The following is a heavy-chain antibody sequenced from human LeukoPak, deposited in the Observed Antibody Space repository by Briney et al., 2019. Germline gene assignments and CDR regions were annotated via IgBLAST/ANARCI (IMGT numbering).Heavy chain of an antibody. V-gene: IGHV3-30*02. Sequence: GGSLRLSCAASGFTFSIYGMHWVRQAPGKGLEWVAVIWYDGSNKYYADSVKGRFTISRDNSKNTVYLQMNSLRAEDTAVYYCAKSEVYYFGTSGGFDYWGQGTLVTVAS. J-gene: IGHJ4*02. CDR1: GFTFSIYG. CDR3: AKSEVYYFGTSGGFDY. D-gene: IGHD3-22*01. CDR2: IWYDGSNK.